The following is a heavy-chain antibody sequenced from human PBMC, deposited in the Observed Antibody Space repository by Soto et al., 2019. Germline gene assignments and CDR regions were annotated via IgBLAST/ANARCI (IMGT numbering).Heavy chain of an antibody. V-gene: IGHV4-4*07. CDR1: GGSMNNYY. Sequence: PSETLSLTCTVSGGSMNNYYWSWIRQHAGKGLGWIGHIYTSGSTSYNPSLRSRVTMSVDTSKNQFSLTLKSVTAADTAIYYCARGRQDFDPWGHGTLVTVSS. J-gene: IGHJ5*02. CDR2: IYTSGST. CDR3: ARGRQDFDP.